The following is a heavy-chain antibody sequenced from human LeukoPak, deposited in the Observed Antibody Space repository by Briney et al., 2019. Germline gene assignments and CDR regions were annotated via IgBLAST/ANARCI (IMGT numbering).Heavy chain of an antibody. CDR2: IYYSKNT. D-gene: IGHD5-18*01. CDR3: VSPRGFSYGYFDY. CDR1: GGSISSSSAY. V-gene: IGHV4-39*01. Sequence: SETLSLTCTVSGGSISSSSAYWGWVRQPPGKGLEWIGSIYYSKNTYYNPSLKSRVTISADTSKNQFSLTLGSVSATDTAVYYCVSPRGFSYGYFDYWGQGTLVTVSS. J-gene: IGHJ4*02.